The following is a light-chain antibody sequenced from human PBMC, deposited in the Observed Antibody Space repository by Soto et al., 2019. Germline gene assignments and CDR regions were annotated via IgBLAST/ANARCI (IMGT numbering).Light chain of an antibody. CDR1: SGHSSYA. CDR3: QPWGTGIGV. J-gene: IGLJ3*02. Sequence: QLVLTQSPSASASLGASVKLTCTLSSGHSSYAIAWHQQQPEKGPRYLMKLNSDGSHSKGDGIPDRFSGSSSGAERYLTISSLQSEDEADYYCQPWGTGIGVLGGGTKLTVL. CDR2: LNSDGSH. V-gene: IGLV4-69*01.